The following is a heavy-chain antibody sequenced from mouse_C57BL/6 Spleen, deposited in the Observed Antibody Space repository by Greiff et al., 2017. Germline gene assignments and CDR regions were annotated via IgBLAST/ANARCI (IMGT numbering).Heavy chain of an antibody. V-gene: IGHV1-69*01. D-gene: IGHD4-1*01. CDR2: IDPSDSYT. Sequence: QVQLKQPGAELVMPGASVKLSCKASGYTFTSYWMHWVKQRPGQGLEWIGEIDPSDSYTNYNQKFKGKSTLTVDKSSSTAYMQLSSLTSEDSAVYYCALTGRDYWGQGTTLTVSS. CDR1: GYTFTSYW. CDR3: ALTGRDY. J-gene: IGHJ2*01.